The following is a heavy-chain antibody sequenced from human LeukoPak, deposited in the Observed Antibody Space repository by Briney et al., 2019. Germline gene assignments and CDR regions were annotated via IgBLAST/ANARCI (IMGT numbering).Heavy chain of an antibody. CDR2: IYYSGST. V-gene: IGHV4-59*01. Sequence: SETLSLTCTVSGGSISSYYWSWIRQPPGKGLEWIGYIYYSGSTNYNPSLKSRVTISVDTSKNQFSLKLSSVTAADTAVYYCAKESTIFGVVIIAYFDYWGQGTLVTVSS. D-gene: IGHD3-3*01. CDR3: AKESTIFGVVIIAYFDY. CDR1: GGSISSYY. J-gene: IGHJ4*02.